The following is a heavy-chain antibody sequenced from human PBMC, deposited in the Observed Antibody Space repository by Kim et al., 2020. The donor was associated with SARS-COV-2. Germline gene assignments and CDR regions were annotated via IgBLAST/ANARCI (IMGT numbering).Heavy chain of an antibody. Sequence: NYHQSLKRPVTISVDTSKKQFSLTLSSVTAADTAGYYCARAPYNWNYFDYWGQGTLVTVSS. CDR3: ARAPYNWNYFDY. D-gene: IGHD1-20*01. V-gene: IGHV4-34*01. J-gene: IGHJ4*02.